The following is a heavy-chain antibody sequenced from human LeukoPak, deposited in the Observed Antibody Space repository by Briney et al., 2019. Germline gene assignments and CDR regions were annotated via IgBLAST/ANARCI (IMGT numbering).Heavy chain of an antibody. Sequence: GGSLRHSCSASGFTFSSYSMNWVRQAPGKGLEWVANIKVDGTEKYYVDSVKGRFTISRDNAKNSLSLQMSGLRAEDTAVYYCARDWNGSGTAFDHWGQGTLVTVSS. J-gene: IGHJ4*02. V-gene: IGHV3-7*05. D-gene: IGHD1-1*01. CDR2: IKVDGTEK. CDR3: ARDWNGSGTAFDH. CDR1: GFTFSSYS.